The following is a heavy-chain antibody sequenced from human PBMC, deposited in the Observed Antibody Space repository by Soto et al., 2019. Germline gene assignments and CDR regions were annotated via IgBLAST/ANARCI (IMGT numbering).Heavy chain of an antibody. D-gene: IGHD1-26*01. J-gene: IGHJ6*02. CDR1: GFTFSDFH. V-gene: IGHV3-11*01. CDR2: IYRGGSTV. CDR3: AKRRVGATGHVFDV. Sequence: PGGSLSLSCAASGFTFSDFHMIWGRQAPGKVLEWISYIYRGGSTVSYAASVQCRFTISRDNAKNSLYLQLGILRVEYTAVYYCAKRRVGATGHVFDVWGQGTTGTISS.